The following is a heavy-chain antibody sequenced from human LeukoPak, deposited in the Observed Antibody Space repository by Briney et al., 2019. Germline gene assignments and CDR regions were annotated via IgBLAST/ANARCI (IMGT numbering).Heavy chain of an antibody. CDR1: GYSFTSYW. CDR3: ARHHLYDSSDY. CDR2: IYPGDSDT. J-gene: IGHJ4*02. V-gene: IGHV5-51*01. D-gene: IGHD3-22*01. Sequence: GESLKISCSGSGYSFTSYWIGWVRQMPGKGLEWMGIIYPGDSDTRYSPSFQGQVTISADKSIRTAYMQWSSLKASDTAMYYCARHHLYDSSDYWGQGTLVTVSS.